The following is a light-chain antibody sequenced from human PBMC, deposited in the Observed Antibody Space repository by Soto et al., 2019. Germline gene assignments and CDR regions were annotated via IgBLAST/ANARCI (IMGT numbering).Light chain of an antibody. CDR3: CSYAGSSTFVV. Sequence: QSALTQPASVSGSPGQSITISCTGTSSDIGSYNLVSWYQQHPGKAPKLMIYDGSERPSGVSNRFSGSKSGNTASLISSGLQAEDEADYYCCSYAGSSTFVVFGGGTKLTVL. CDR1: SSDIGSYNL. CDR2: DGS. J-gene: IGLJ2*01. V-gene: IGLV2-23*01.